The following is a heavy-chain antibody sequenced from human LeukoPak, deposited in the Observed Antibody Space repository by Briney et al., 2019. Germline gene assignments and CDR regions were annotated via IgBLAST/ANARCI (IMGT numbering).Heavy chain of an antibody. CDR3: ARAYTYYYDSSGLDPGDY. Sequence: PGGSLRLSCAASGFTFSSYSMNWVRQAPGKGLEWVSCISSSSSYIYYADSVKGRFTISRDNAKNSLYLQMNSLRAEDTAVYYCARAYTYYYDSSGLDPGDYWGQGTLVTVSS. CDR1: GFTFSSYS. V-gene: IGHV3-21*01. J-gene: IGHJ4*02. CDR2: ISSSSSYI. D-gene: IGHD3-22*01.